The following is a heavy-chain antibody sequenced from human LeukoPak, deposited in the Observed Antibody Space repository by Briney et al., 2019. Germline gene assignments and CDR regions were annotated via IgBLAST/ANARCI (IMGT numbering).Heavy chain of an antibody. CDR2: INAVNGNA. Sequence: ASVKVSCTASGYTFTNYIIHWVRQAPGQGLEWMGWINAVNGNAEYSQKFQGRVTNTRDTSASTAYMELSSLRSGDTAVYYCARVVTRLREGDYYYDLDVWGQGTTVTVSS. V-gene: IGHV1-3*01. CDR3: ARVVTRLREGDYYYDLDV. CDR1: GYTFTNYI. J-gene: IGHJ6*02. D-gene: IGHD3-16*01.